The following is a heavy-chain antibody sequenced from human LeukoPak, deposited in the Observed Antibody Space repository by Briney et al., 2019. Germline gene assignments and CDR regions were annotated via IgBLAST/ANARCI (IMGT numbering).Heavy chain of an antibody. J-gene: IGHJ4*02. CDR1: GFMFSNYG. D-gene: IGHD4-23*01. CDR2: IYSGGTT. CDR3: ARRAGGYSHPYDY. V-gene: IGHV3-53*01. Sequence: GGSLRLSCEASGFMFSNYGMNWVRQAPGKGLEWVSLIYSGGTTYYADSVKGRFTISRDNSKNTLYLQMNSLRAEDTAVYYCARRAGGYSHPYDYWGQGILVTVSS.